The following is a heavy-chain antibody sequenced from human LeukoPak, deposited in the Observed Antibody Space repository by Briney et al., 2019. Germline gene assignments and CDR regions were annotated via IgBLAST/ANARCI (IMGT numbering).Heavy chain of an antibody. CDR2: IRAYNGNT. CDR3: ARGATD. CDR1: GYTFTSYG. Sequence: ASVKVSFKASGYTFTSYGISWVRQAPGQGLEWMGWIRAYNGNTNYAQTLQGRVTMTTDTSTSTAHMMLRSLRSDNTAVYYCARGATDWSQATLVTASS. V-gene: IGHV1-18*01. D-gene: IGHD5-12*01. J-gene: IGHJ4*02.